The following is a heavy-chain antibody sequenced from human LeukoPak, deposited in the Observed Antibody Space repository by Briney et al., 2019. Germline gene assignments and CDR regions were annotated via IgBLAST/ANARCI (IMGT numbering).Heavy chain of an antibody. CDR2: ISSSGSTI. J-gene: IGHJ3*02. V-gene: IGHV3-48*03. CDR1: GFTFNSYE. CDR3: ATIDGPRALAFDI. Sequence: GGSLRLSCAASGFTFNSYEMNWVRQAPGKGLEWVSYISSSGSTIYYADSVKGRFTISRDNAKNSLYLQMNSLRAEDTAVYYCATIDGPRALAFDIWGQGTMVTVSS. D-gene: IGHD3-16*02.